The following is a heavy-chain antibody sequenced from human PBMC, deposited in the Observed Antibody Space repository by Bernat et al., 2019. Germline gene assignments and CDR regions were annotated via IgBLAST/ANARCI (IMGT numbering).Heavy chain of an antibody. Sequence: QVQLVESGGGLVKPGGSLRLSCAASGFTFSDYYMSWIRQAPGTGLEWVSYISSSSSYTNYADSVKGRFTISRDNAKNSLYLQMNSLGAEDTAVYYCARRSRVSGVVIYDYYYYMDVRGKGTTVTVSS. D-gene: IGHD3-3*01. CDR1: GFTFSDYY. CDR3: ARRSRVSGVVIYDYYYYMDV. CDR2: ISSSSSYT. J-gene: IGHJ6*03. V-gene: IGHV3-11*05.